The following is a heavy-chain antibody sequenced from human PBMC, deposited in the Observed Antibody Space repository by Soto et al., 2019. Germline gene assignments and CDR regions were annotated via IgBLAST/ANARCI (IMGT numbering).Heavy chain of an antibody. CDR2: ISYDGRNK. D-gene: IGHD2-2*01. CDR1: GFTFSSYA. CDR3: AREFERTMRGFDY. V-gene: IGHV3-30*04. Sequence: QVQLVESGGGVVQPGRSLRLSCAASGFTFSSYAMHWVRQAPGKGLEWVAVISYDGRNKYYADSVKGRFTISRDNSKNTLYLQMNSLRAEDTAVYYCAREFERTMRGFDYWGQGTLVTVSS. J-gene: IGHJ4*02.